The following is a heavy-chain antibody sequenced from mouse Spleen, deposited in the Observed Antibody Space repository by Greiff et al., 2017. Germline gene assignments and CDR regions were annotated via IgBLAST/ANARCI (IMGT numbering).Heavy chain of an antibody. CDR3: ARGSTMVTSWFAY. D-gene: IGHD2-1*01. CDR1: GYSITSGYY. CDR2: ISYDGSN. V-gene: IGHV3-6*01. J-gene: IGHJ3*01. Sequence: EVHLVESGPGLVKPSQSLSLTCSVTGYSITSGYYWNWIRQFPGNKLEWMGYISYDGSNNYNPSLKNRISITRDTSKNQFFLKLNSVTTEDTATYYCARGSTMVTSWFAYWGQGTLVTVSA.